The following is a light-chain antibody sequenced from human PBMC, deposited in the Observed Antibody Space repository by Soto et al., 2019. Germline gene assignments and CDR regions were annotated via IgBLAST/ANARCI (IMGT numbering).Light chain of an antibody. CDR2: STS. V-gene: IGKV3-20*01. J-gene: IGKJ2*01. Sequence: EIVLTQSPGALSLSPGERATLSCRASQSVSSSYLAWYQQKPGQAPRLLIYSTSSWATGIPDRFSGSGSGTAFTLTISRLEPEDFAVYYCQQYGNSPPHTFGQGTKLEIK. CDR3: QQYGNSPPHT. CDR1: QSVSSSY.